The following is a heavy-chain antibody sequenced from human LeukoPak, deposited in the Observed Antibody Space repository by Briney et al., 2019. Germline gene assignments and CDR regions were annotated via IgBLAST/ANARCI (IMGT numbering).Heavy chain of an antibody. V-gene: IGHV3-30*04. D-gene: IGHD3-9*01. CDR3: ARDRYFDSSYGMDV. CDR2: ISYDGSNK. CDR1: GFTFSSYA. Sequence: GRSLRLSCAASGFTFSSYAMHWVRQAPGKGLEWVAVISYDGSNKYYPDSLKGRFTISRDNSENTLYLQMNSLRAEDTAVYYCARDRYFDSSYGMDVWGKGTTVTVSS. J-gene: IGHJ6*04.